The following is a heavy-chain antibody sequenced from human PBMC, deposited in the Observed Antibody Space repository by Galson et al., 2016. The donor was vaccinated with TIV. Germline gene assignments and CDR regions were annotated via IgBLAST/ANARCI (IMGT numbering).Heavy chain of an antibody. D-gene: IGHD3-10*01. V-gene: IGHV1-2*02. Sequence: SVQVSCKASGYSFTGYFMHWVRQAPGQGLEWMGWINPKTGATTYAQEFQGRITMTRDTSASTVYMDLNRLQSDDAAVYYCARSDSYYKYALDVWGQGTTVTVSS. J-gene: IGHJ3*01. CDR1: GYSFTGYF. CDR2: INPKTGAT. CDR3: ARSDSYYKYALDV.